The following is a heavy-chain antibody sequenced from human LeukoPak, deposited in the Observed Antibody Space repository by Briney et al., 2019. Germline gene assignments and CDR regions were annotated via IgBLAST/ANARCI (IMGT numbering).Heavy chain of an antibody. V-gene: IGHV3-9*01. CDR3: AKVDSSGYYYGHLDY. CDR1: GFTFDDYA. Sequence: GRSLRLSCAASGFTFDDYAMHWVRQAPGKGLEWVSGISWNSGSIGYADSAKGRFTISRDNAKNSLYLQMNSLRAEDTALYYCAKVDSSGYYYGHLDYWGQGTLVTVSS. D-gene: IGHD3-22*01. CDR2: ISWNSGSI. J-gene: IGHJ4*02.